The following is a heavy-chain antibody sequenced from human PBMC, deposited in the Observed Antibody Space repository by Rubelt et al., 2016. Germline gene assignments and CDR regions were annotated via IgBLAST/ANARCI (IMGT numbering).Heavy chain of an antibody. CDR3: ARGGCGGDCYSKYYYYYGMDV. Sequence: VWVSRINSDGSSTSYADSVKGRFTISRDNAKNTLYLQMNSLRAEDTAVYYCARGGCGGDCYSKYYYYYGMDVWGQGTTVTVSS. D-gene: IGHD2-21*02. J-gene: IGHJ6*02. CDR2: INSDGSST. V-gene: IGHV3-74*01.